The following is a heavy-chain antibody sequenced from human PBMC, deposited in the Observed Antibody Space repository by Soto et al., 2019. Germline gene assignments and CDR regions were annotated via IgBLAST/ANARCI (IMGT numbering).Heavy chain of an antibody. CDR2: INHSGST. D-gene: IGHD1-20*01. Sequence: PSETLSLTCAVYVGSFSGYYRSWIRQPPGKGLEWIGEINHSGSTNYNPSLKSRVTISVDTSKNQFSLKLSSVTAADTAVYYCARGLAITHGDYWGQGTLVTVSS. CDR1: VGSFSGYY. CDR3: ARGLAITHGDY. J-gene: IGHJ4*02. V-gene: IGHV4-34*01.